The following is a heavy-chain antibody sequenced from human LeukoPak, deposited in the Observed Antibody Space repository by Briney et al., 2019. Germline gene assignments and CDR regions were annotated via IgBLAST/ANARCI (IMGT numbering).Heavy chain of an antibody. CDR3: ARGGGIVVVPAANNWFDP. J-gene: IGHJ5*02. CDR1: GYTFTSYG. CDR2: ISAYNGNT. Sequence: ASVKVSCKATGYTFTSYGISWVRQAPGQGLEWMGWISAYNGNTNYAQKLQGRVTMTTDTSTSTAYMELRSLRSDDTAVYYCARGGGIVVVPAANNWFDPWGQGTLVTVSS. D-gene: IGHD2-2*01. V-gene: IGHV1-18*01.